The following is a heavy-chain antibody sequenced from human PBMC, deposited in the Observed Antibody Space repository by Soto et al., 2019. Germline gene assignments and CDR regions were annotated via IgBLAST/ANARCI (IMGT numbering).Heavy chain of an antibody. CDR1: GGTFSSYA. D-gene: IGHD6-19*01. J-gene: IGHJ4*02. V-gene: IGHV1-69*01. Sequence: QVQLVQSGAEVKKPGSSVKVSCKASGGTFSSYAISWVRQAPGQGLEWMGGIIPIFGTANYAQKFQGRVTITADESTSTAYMELSSLRSEDTAVYYCARDRALGAVAGTRPVRMFDYWGQGTLVTDSS. CDR2: IIPIFGTA. CDR3: ARDRALGAVAGTRPVRMFDY.